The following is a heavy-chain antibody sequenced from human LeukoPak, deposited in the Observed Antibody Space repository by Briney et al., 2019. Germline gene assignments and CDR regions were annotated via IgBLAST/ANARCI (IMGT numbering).Heavy chain of an antibody. CDR2: ISYDGSNK. CDR1: GFTFSSYG. CDR3: AKDGHMVQGATLDY. Sequence: GGSLRLSCAASGFTFSSYGMHWVRQAPGEGLEWVAVISYDGSNKYYADSVKGRFTISRDNSKNTLYLQMNSLRAEDTAVYYCAKDGHMVQGATLDYWGQGTLVTVSS. D-gene: IGHD3-10*01. J-gene: IGHJ4*02. V-gene: IGHV3-30*18.